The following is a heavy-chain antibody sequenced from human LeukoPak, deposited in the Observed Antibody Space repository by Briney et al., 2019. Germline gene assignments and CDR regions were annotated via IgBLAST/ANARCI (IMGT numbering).Heavy chain of an antibody. CDR3: ARKCSGGSCWFDY. J-gene: IGHJ4*02. V-gene: IGHV3-11*04. D-gene: IGHD2-15*01. CDR2: ISSSSSPI. CDR1: GFTFSDYY. Sequence: GGSLRLSCAASGFTFSDYYMSWIRQAPGKGLEWVSYISSSSSPIYYGDSVKGRFTISRDNVKNSLYLQMDSLRDEDTAVYYCARKCSGGSCWFDYWGQGTLVTVSS.